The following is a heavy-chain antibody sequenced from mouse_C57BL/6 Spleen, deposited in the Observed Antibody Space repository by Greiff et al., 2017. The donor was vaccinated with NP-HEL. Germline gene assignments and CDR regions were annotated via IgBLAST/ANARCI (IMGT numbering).Heavy chain of an antibody. D-gene: IGHD2-2*01. CDR3: ARGGYDGDY. Sequence: VQLQQSGAELVMPGASVKLSCKASGYTFTSYWMHWVKQRPGQGLEWIGEIDPSDSYTNYNQKFKGKSTLTVDKSSSTAYMQLSSLTSEDSAVYYCARGGYDGDYWGQGTTLTVSS. CDR1: GYTFTSYW. V-gene: IGHV1-69*01. J-gene: IGHJ2*01. CDR2: IDPSDSYT.